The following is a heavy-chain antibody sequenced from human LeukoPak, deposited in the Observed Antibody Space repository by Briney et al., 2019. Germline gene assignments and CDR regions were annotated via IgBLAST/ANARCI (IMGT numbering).Heavy chain of an antibody. D-gene: IGHD4-23*01. V-gene: IGHV4-59*08. CDR2: IDYSGST. Sequence: SETLSLTCTVSGDSISTYYWSWIRQPPGKGLEWIDYIDYSGSTAYNPSLNGRVAVSLDASKNQFSLKLRSVTAADTAVYYCARLNGGNWGPGILVTVSS. CDR1: GDSISTYY. CDR3: ARLNGGN. J-gene: IGHJ4*02.